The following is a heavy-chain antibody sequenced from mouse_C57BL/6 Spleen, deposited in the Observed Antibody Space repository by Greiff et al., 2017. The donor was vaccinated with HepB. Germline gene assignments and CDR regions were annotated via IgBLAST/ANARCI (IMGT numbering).Heavy chain of an antibody. CDR2: IHPNSGST. Sequence: VQLQQSGAELVKPGASVKLSCKASGYTFTSYWMHWVKQRPGQGLEWIGMIHPNSGSTNYNEKCKSKATLTVDKSSSTAYMQLSSLTSEDSAGYYCARNFAYWGQGTLVTVSA. CDR1: GYTFTSYW. J-gene: IGHJ3*01. V-gene: IGHV1-64*01. CDR3: ARNFAY.